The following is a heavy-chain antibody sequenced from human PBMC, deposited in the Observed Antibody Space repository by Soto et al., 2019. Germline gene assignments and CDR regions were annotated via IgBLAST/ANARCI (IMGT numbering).Heavy chain of an antibody. CDR3: ARGPYFDL. J-gene: IGHJ2*01. CDR2: ISYDGSNK. Sequence: QVQLVESGGGVVQPGRSLRLSCAASGFTFSSYAMHWVRQAPGKGLEWVAVISYDGSNKYYADSVKGRFTISRDNSKNTLYLQMNSLRAEDTAVYYCARGPYFDLWGRGTLVTVSS. CDR1: GFTFSSYA. V-gene: IGHV3-30-3*01.